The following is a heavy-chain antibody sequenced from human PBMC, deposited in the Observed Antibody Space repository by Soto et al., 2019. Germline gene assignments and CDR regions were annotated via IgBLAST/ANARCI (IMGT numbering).Heavy chain of an antibody. CDR3: ARGAYYFDF. J-gene: IGHJ4*02. V-gene: IGHV3-33*01. Sequence: QVQLVESGGGVVQPGRSLRLSCAASGFTFSSYDMHWVRQAPGKGLEWVAFMWYDGSNKYYADSVKGRFTISRDNSKNTLYLQMNNLSAEDTAVYYCARGAYYFDFWGQGTLVTVSS. CDR2: MWYDGSNK. CDR1: GFTFSSYD.